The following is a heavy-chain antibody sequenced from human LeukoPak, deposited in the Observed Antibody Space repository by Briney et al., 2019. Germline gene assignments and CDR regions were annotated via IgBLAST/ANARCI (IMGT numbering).Heavy chain of an antibody. CDR1: GFTVSSNY. CDR3: ATYSSGRRGYCFHS. D-gene: IGHD6-19*01. V-gene: IGHV3-66*01. J-gene: IGHJ4*02. Sequence: QPGGSLRLSCAASGFTVSSNYMSWVRQAPGKGLEWVAISYSGNTTYCADSVRGRFTISRDKSRNRLHLQMNSLRAEDTAVYYCATYSSGRRGYCFHSWGQGTLVTVSS. CDR2: SYSGNTT.